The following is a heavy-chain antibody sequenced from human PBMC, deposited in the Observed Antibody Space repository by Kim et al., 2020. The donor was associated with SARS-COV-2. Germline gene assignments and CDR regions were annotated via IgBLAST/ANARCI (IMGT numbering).Heavy chain of an antibody. D-gene: IGHD3-9*01. CDR3: AKSKYYDMLTGRDY. J-gene: IGHJ4*02. V-gene: IGHV3-23*01. Sequence: ADSGKGRFTSSRDNAKNTVHLQLDRLRAEDTAVYYCAKSKYYDMLTGRDYWGQGTRVTVSS.